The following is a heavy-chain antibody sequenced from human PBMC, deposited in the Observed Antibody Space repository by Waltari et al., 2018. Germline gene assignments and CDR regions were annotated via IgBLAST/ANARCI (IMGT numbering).Heavy chain of an antibody. CDR1: GCSISSSDHY. CDR2: IYYSGSA. CDR3: ASEVGATEAADS. J-gene: IGHJ4*02. D-gene: IGHD1-26*01. Sequence: QVQLQESGPGLVKPSQTLSLTCTVSGCSISSSDHYWSWIRQPPGKGLEWIGYIYYSGSAYYNPSLKSRVTISVDTSKNQFSLNLSSVTAADTAVYYCASEVGATEAADSWGQGTLVTVSS. V-gene: IGHV4-30-4*01.